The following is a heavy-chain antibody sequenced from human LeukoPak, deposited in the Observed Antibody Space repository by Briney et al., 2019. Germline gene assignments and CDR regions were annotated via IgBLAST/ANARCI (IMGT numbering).Heavy chain of an antibody. CDR1: GGSFSGYY. V-gene: IGHV4-34*01. J-gene: IGHJ6*02. D-gene: IGHD3-22*01. Sequence: SETLSLTCAVYGGSFSGYYWSWIRQPPGKGLEWIGEINHSGSTNYNPSLKSRVTISVDTSKNQFSLKLSSVTAADTAVYYCARGRGGDSSFISAGMDVWGQGTTVTVSS. CDR2: INHSGST. CDR3: ARGRGGDSSFISAGMDV.